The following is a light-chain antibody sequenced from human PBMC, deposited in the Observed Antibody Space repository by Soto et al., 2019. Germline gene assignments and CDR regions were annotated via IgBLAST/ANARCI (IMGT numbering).Light chain of an antibody. CDR1: QHIGTW. J-gene: IGKJ5*01. Sequence: DMQMTQSPSSVSASVGDRVTIACRTTQHIGTWLAWYQQKPGRAPNLLIYAASNLQSGVPSRFSGSGSGTAFTLTISSLQPEDFATYYCQQANSFPITFAQGTRLEIK. V-gene: IGKV1-12*01. CDR2: AAS. CDR3: QQANSFPIT.